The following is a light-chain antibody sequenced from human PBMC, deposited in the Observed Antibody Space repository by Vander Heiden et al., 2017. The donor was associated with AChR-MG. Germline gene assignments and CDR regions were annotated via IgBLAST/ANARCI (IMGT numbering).Light chain of an antibody. Sequence: IVLTQSPATLSLSPGERATLSCRARQNVSNSLAWYQQKPGQAPRLLIYYASNRATGIPARFSGSGSGTDFTLTISSLEPEDFAVYYCQHRVNWPEVTFGHGTKVDIK. CDR1: QNVSNS. CDR2: YAS. V-gene: IGKV3-11*01. J-gene: IGKJ3*01. CDR3: QHRVNWPEVT.